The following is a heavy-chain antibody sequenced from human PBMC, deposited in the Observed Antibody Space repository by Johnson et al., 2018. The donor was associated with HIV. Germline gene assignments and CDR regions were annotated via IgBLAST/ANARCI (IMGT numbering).Heavy chain of an antibody. CDR3: ARDPSRLRQSDI. D-gene: IGHD3-16*01. J-gene: IGHJ3*02. V-gene: IGHV3-66*01. Sequence: VQLVESGGGFVQPGRSLRLSCAASGFTFGNYAMNWVRQAPGKGLEWVSGINTGGSRYYADSVKGRFTISSDNSENTLYLQMNSLRAEDTAVYYCARDPSRLRQSDIWGQGTMVTVSS. CDR1: GFTFGNYA. CDR2: INTGGSR.